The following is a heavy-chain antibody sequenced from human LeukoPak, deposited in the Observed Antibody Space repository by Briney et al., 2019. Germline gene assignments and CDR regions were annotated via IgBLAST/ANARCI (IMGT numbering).Heavy chain of an antibody. Sequence: GGSLRLSCAASGFTFDDYAMHWVRQAPGKGLEWVSGISWNSGSIGYADSVKGRFTISRDNAKNSLYLQMNSLRAEDMALYYCAKAGMVRGVIISSGWFDPWGQGTLVTVSS. D-gene: IGHD3-10*01. CDR1: GFTFDDYA. V-gene: IGHV3-9*03. CDR2: ISWNSGSI. CDR3: AKAGMVRGVIISSGWFDP. J-gene: IGHJ5*02.